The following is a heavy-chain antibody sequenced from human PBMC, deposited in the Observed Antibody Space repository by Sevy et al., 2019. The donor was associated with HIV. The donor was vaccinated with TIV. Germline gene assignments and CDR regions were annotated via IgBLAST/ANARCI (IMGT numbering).Heavy chain of an antibody. CDR1: GLTFSDYY. V-gene: IGHV3-11*01. J-gene: IGHJ5*02. Sequence: GGSLRLSCAASGLTFSDYYMSWIRQAPGKGLEWISYISSSGTTIYYADSVKGRFTISRDNTKNSLYLQMNYLRAEDTAVYYCARQFGQSLYLYVWGSYRYYWFDPWGQGTLVTVSS. CDR2: ISSSGTTI. D-gene: IGHD3-16*02. CDR3: ARQFGQSLYLYVWGSYRYYWFDP.